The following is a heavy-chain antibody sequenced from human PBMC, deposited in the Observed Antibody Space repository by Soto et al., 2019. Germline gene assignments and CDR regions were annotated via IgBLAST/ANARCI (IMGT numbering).Heavy chain of an antibody. CDR2: IKQDGSEK. CDR3: ARDSSSWYEYYYYGMDV. V-gene: IGHV3-7*01. J-gene: IGHJ6*02. CDR1: GFTFSSYW. Sequence: EVQLVESGGGLVQPGGSLRLSCAASGFTFSSYWMSWVRQAPGKGLEWVANIKQDGSEKYYVDSVKGRFTISRDNAKNSLYLQMNSLRAEDTAVYYCARDSSSWYEYYYYGMDVWGQGTTVTVSS. D-gene: IGHD6-13*01.